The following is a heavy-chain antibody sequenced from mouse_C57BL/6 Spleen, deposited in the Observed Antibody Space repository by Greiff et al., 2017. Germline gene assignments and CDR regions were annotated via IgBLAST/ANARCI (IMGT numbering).Heavy chain of an antibody. CDR2: IHPSDSDT. CDR1: GYTFTSYW. Sequence: QVQLQQPGAELVKPGASVKVSCTASGYTFTSYWMHWVKQRPGQGLEWIGRIHPSDSDTNYNQKFEGKATLTVDKSSCTAYMQLSSLTSEDSAVYYCAIKEGLYFDVWGTGTTVTVSS. J-gene: IGHJ1*03. V-gene: IGHV1-74*01. CDR3: AIKEGLYFDV.